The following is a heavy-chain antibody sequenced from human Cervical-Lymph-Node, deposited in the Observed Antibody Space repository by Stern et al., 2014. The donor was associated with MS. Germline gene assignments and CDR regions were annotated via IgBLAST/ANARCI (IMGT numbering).Heavy chain of an antibody. Sequence: EVQLVQSGGGLVKPGGSLRLSCAASGFTFSSYSMNWVRPAPGKGLEWVSSISSSSSYISYADSVKGRFPISRDNAKNSLYLQMNSLRAEDTAVYYCARDQGDYYYYGMDVWGQGTTVTVSS. CDR2: ISSSSSYI. V-gene: IGHV3-21*01. CDR1: GFTFSSYS. CDR3: ARDQGDYYYYGMDV. D-gene: IGHD3-16*01. J-gene: IGHJ6*02.